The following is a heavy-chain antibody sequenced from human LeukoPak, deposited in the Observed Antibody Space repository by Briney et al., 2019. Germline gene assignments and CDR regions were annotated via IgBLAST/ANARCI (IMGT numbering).Heavy chain of an antibody. D-gene: IGHD6-13*01. CDR3: ARDYSSSWYNRYYGMDV. V-gene: IGHV4-34*01. J-gene: IGHJ6*02. Sequence: PETLSLTSAVHGGSSGGYYWSWFRQPPGKGLEWIGEINHSGSTNYTPSLKSRVTISVDTSKNQFSLKLSSVTAADTAVYYCARDYSSSWYNRYYGMDVWGQGTTVTVSS. CDR2: INHSGST. CDR1: GGSSGGYY.